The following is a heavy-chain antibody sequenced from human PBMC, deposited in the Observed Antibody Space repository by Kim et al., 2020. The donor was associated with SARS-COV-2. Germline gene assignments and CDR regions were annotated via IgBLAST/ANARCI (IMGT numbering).Heavy chain of an antibody. CDR2: ISYDGSNK. CDR1: GFTFSSYG. Sequence: GGSLRLSCAASGFTFSSYGMHWVRQAPGKGLEWVAVISYDGSNKYYADSMKGRFTISRDNSKNKNTLYLQMNSLRAEDTAVYYCAKGGLHYDSSGDYYYYSVMDVWGQGTTVTVSS. V-gene: IGHV3-30*18. CDR3: AKGGLHYDSSGDYYYYSVMDV. D-gene: IGHD3-22*01. J-gene: IGHJ6*02.